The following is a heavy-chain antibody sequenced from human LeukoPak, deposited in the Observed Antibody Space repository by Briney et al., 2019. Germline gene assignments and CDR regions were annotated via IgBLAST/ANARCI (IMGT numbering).Heavy chain of an antibody. CDR2: ISYDGSNK. V-gene: IGHV3-30*04. D-gene: IGHD6-19*01. CDR3: ARRVAVAGTNGGSWFDP. J-gene: IGHJ5*02. CDR1: GFTFSSYA. Sequence: PGGSLRLSCAASGFTFSSYAMHWVRQAPGKGLEWVAVISYDGSNKYYADSVKGRFTISRDNSKNTPYLQMNSLRAEDTAVYYCARRVAVAGTNGGSWFDPWGQGTLVTVSS.